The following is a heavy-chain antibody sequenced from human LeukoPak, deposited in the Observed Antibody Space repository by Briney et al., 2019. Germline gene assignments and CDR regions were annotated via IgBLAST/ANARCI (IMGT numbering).Heavy chain of an antibody. D-gene: IGHD3-16*01. CDR1: GYSLTELS. Sequence: ASVKVSCKISGYSLTELSMHWVRQAPGKGREWMGGFDPEDGETIYAQKFQGRVTMTEDTSSDTTYMELSSLRSGDTAVYYCASYIWGLRYFDLWGRGTLVIVSS. CDR2: FDPEDGET. J-gene: IGHJ2*01. V-gene: IGHV1-24*01. CDR3: ASYIWGLRYFDL.